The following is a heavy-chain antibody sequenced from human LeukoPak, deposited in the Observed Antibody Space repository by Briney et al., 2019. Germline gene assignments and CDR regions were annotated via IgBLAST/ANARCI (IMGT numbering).Heavy chain of an antibody. J-gene: IGHJ6*03. CDR2: IYYSGST. V-gene: IGHV4-59*08. Sequence: SETLPLTCTVSGGSISSYYWSWIRQPPGKGLEWIGYIYYSGSTNYNPSLKSRVTISVDTSKNQFSLKLSSVTAADTAVYYCARSGRLGGYSYEYYMDVWGKGTTVTVSS. CDR1: GGSISSYY. CDR3: ARSGRLGGYSYEYYMDV. D-gene: IGHD5-18*01.